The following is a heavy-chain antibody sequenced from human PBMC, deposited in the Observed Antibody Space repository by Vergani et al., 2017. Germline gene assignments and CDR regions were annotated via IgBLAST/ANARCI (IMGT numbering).Heavy chain of an antibody. CDR2: IGFSSTYI. J-gene: IGHJ4*02. Sequence: EVQLVESGGGLVKPGGSLTLSCAASGFRFNLYSMNWVRQAPGKGLEWVSSIGFSSTYIFYADSVRGRFTISRDNARNSLYLRISNLRAEDTAVYYCARGREGRYAHYFDYWGQGNLVTVSS. CDR3: ARGREGRYAHYFDY. V-gene: IGHV3-21*01. D-gene: IGHD3-16*01. CDR1: GFRFNLYS.